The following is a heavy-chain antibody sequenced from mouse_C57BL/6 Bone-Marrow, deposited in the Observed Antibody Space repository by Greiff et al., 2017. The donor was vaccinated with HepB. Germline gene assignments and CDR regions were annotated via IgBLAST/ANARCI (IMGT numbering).Heavy chain of an antibody. J-gene: IGHJ2*01. CDR3: ARVEVTTVVESY. Sequence: VKVVESGAELARPGASVKLSCKASGYTFTSYGISWVKQRTGQGLEWIGEIYPRSGNTYYNEKFKGKATLTADKSSSTAYMELRSLTSEDSAVYFCARVEVTTVVESYWGQGTTLTVSS. CDR2: IYPRSGNT. CDR1: GYTFTSYG. D-gene: IGHD1-1*01. V-gene: IGHV1-81*01.